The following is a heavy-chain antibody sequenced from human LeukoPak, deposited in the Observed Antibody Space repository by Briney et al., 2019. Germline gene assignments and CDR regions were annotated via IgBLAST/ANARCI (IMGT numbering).Heavy chain of an antibody. CDR3: AREMLNGSGYFDY. Sequence: SETLTLTCTVSGGSVSSSSYYWGWIRQPPGQGLEWNGNIYYTGSTYYNPSLKNRVTTSVDTSKNQFSLKLSSVTAADTAFYFCAREMLNGSGYFDYWGQGTLVTVSS. V-gene: IGHV4-39*07. J-gene: IGHJ4*02. D-gene: IGHD3-3*01. CDR1: GGSVSSSSYY. CDR2: IYYTGST.